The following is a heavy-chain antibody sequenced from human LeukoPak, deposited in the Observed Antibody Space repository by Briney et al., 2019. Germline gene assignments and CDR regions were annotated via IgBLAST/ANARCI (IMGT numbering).Heavy chain of an antibody. J-gene: IGHJ4*02. CDR2: VHYSGST. V-gene: IGHV4-59*08. Sequence: SETLSLTCTVSDDSFTDYFWIWIRQPPGKGLEWIAHVHYSGSTKSSPSLRSRVTTSVDTSKKQFSLKLSSMTAADAAVYYCARHDNRGFYSLFYWGRGTLVTVSS. CDR1: DDSFTDYF. CDR3: ARHDNRGFYSLFY. D-gene: IGHD3-22*01.